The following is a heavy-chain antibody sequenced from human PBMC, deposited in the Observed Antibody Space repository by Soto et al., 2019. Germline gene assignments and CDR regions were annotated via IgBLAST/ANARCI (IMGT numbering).Heavy chain of an antibody. CDR1: GYSFTSYG. Sequence: QVQLVQSGAEVKKPGASVKVSCKASGYSFTSYGISWVRQAPGQGLEWMGWMSGFNGKIDYVQKFQGRVTMTTDISTTTAYMELRSLRSDDTAVYYCARDHFVAVAYDAFDIWGQGTMVTVSS. V-gene: IGHV1-18*01. CDR2: MSGFNGKI. CDR3: ARDHFVAVAYDAFDI. D-gene: IGHD6-19*01. J-gene: IGHJ3*02.